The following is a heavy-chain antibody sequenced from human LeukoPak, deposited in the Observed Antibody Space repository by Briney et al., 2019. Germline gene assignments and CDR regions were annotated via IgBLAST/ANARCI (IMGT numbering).Heavy chain of an antibody. V-gene: IGHV4-34*01. D-gene: IGHD3-10*01. CDR1: GESFSGHY. J-gene: IGHJ4*02. Sequence: PSETLSLTCAVYGESFSGHYWTWIRQPPGRGLEWIGEINHSGSTTSNPSLNNRLTISVDTSKNQFSLKLTSVTAADTAVYYCARPRYGSASLDSWGQGTLVTVSS. CDR3: ARPRYGSASLDS. CDR2: INHSGST.